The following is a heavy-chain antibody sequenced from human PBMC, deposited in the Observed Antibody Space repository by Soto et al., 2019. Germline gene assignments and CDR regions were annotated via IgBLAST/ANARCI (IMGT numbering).Heavy chain of an antibody. D-gene: IGHD4-17*01. CDR1: GGTFTNYA. V-gene: IGHV1-69*01. CDR2: TIPITGAA. Sequence: QVQLVQSGAEVKKPGSSVKVSCKASGGTFTNYAINRVRQAPGQGLVWMGGTIPITGAANSAQKFKGRVTITGDESSSTVSMALSSLRSESTAVYYCVRTTTAYYSCDLWGQGPLVTVSS. CDR3: VRTTTAYYSCDL. J-gene: IGHJ5*02.